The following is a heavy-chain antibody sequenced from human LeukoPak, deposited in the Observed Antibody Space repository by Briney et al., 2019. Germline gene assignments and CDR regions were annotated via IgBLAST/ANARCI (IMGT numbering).Heavy chain of an antibody. J-gene: IGHJ4*02. V-gene: IGHV3-21*01. CDR1: GFTFSSYS. Sequence: PGGSLRLSCAASGFTFSSYSMNWVRQAPGKGLEWVSSISSSSSYIYYADSVKGRFTISRDNAKNSLYLQMNSLRAEDTAVYYCARDLTDYCSSTSCSVFGVVISPPGYWGQGTLVTVSS. CDR2: ISSSSSYI. D-gene: IGHD2-2*01. CDR3: ARDLTDYCSSTSCSVFGVVISPPGY.